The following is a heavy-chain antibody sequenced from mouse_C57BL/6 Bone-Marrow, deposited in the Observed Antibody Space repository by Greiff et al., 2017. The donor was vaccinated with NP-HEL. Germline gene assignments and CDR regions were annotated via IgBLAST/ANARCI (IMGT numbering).Heavy chain of an antibody. Sequence: QVQLKQSGPGLVQPSQSLSITCTASGFSLTSYGVHWVRQSPGKGLEWLGVIWRGGSTDYNDAFMSRLSITKDNTTCINVFKMNSLQADDTAIYYSAKRDYCNSYYYAMDYWGQGTSVTVSS. J-gene: IGHJ4*01. V-gene: IGHV2-5*01. CDR2: IWRGGST. CDR1: GFSLTSYG. D-gene: IGHD2-1*01. CDR3: AKRDYCNSYYYAMDY.